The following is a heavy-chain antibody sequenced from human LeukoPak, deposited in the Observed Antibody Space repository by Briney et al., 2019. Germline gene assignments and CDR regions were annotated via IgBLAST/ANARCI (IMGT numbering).Heavy chain of an antibody. D-gene: IGHD2-21*02. V-gene: IGHV1-69*05. CDR1: GGTFSSYA. J-gene: IGHJ3*02. CDR3: ATFCGGDCYSHAFDI. CDR2: IIPIFGTA. Sequence: SVKVSCKASGGTFSSYAISWVRQAPGQELEWMGGIIPIFGTANYAQKFQGRVTITTDESTSTAYMELSSLRSEDTAVYYCATFCGGDCYSHAFDIWGQGTMVTVSS.